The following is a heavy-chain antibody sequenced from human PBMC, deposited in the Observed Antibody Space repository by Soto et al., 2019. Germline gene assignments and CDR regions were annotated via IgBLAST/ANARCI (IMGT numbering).Heavy chain of an antibody. V-gene: IGHV3-48*03. CDR1: GCISSNYD. J-gene: IGHJ3*01. Sequence: PGGSLRLSCAAAGCISSNYDVDWVRQVPGKGLEWISYISDSGTTIYYAASVKGRFTISRDDARNSLYLQMNNLRDEDTAVYFCVKEYCTGGACFEAFDLWGQGTLVTVSS. D-gene: IGHD2-8*02. CDR3: VKEYCTGGACFEAFDL. CDR2: ISDSGTTI.